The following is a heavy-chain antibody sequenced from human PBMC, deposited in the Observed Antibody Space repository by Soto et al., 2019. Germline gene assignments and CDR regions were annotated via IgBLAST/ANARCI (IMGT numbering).Heavy chain of an antibody. V-gene: IGHV1-2*02. Sequence: ASVKVSCKASGYTFTGYYMHWVRQAPGQGLEWMGWVNPNSGGTNYAQKFQGRVTMTRDTSISTAYMELSRLRSDDTAVYYCAYSGYEEVDYYYYYGMDVWGQGTTVTVSS. CDR2: VNPNSGGT. J-gene: IGHJ6*02. D-gene: IGHD5-12*01. CDR1: GYTFTGYY. CDR3: AYSGYEEVDYYYYYGMDV.